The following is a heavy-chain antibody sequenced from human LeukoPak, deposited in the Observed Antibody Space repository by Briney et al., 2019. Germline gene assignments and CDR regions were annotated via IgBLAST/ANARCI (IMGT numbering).Heavy chain of an antibody. CDR3: ARDTNYYGSGSLFRPFDY. CDR2: ISGSGGST. Sequence: GGSLRLSCAASGFTFSSYAMSWVRQAPGKGLEWVSAISGSGGSTYYADSVKGRFTISRDDSKNTLYLQMNSLRAEDTAVYYCARDTNYYGSGSLFRPFDYWGQGTLVTVSS. CDR1: GFTFSSYA. J-gene: IGHJ4*02. D-gene: IGHD3-10*01. V-gene: IGHV3-23*01.